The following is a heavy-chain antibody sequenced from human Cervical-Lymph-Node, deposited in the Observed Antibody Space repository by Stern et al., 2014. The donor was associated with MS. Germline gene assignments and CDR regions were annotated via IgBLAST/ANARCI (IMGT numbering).Heavy chain of an antibody. J-gene: IGHJ4*02. CDR2: ISGSSSTI. CDR3: ARDDTGGAPLHY. V-gene: IGHV3-48*01. D-gene: IGHD3-16*01. Sequence: EVQLVESGRGLAQPGGSLRLSCTAFGFTFSHYSMHWVRQAPGQGLEWLTYISGSSSTIYYADSVKGRFTISRDNAKDSLYLQMNSLRAEDTAVYYCARDDTGGAPLHYWGQGTLVTVST. CDR1: GFTFSHYS.